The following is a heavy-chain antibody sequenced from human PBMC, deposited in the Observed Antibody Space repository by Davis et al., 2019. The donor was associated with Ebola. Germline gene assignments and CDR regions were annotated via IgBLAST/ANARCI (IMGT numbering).Heavy chain of an antibody. CDR1: GYSFTSYW. J-gene: IGHJ4*02. CDR3: ARGEQWLVPADFDY. V-gene: IGHV5-51*01. Sequence: GESLKISCKGSGYSFTSYWIGCVRQMPGKGLEWMGIIYPGDSDTRYSPSFQGQVTISADKSISTAYLQWRILKASDTAMYYCARGEQWLVPADFDYWGQGTLVTVSS. D-gene: IGHD6-19*01. CDR2: IYPGDSDT.